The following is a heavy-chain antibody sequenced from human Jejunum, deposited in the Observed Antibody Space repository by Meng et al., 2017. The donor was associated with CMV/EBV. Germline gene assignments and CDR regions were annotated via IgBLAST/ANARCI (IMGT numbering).Heavy chain of an antibody. CDR1: GFTFSQFA. CDR3: VAQSGYPKGWFDP. CDR2: ISGSGDAT. Sequence: QLLESGGGSVQPGGSLRLSCAASGFTFSQFAMSWVRQAPGKGLEWVSVISGSGDATYPADSVKGRFAISRDNSKNTLYLQMNSLRAEDAAIYYCVAQSGYPKGWFDPWGQGTLVTVST. D-gene: IGHD3-3*01. J-gene: IGHJ5*02. V-gene: IGHV3-23*01.